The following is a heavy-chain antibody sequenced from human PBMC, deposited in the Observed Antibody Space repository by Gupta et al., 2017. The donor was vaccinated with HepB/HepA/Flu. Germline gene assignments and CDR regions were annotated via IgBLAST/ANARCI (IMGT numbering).Heavy chain of an antibody. Sequence: EVPLLESGGGLVQPGGSLRLSCAASGFTFSSYAMSWVRQAPGKGLEWVSAISGSGGSTYYADSVKGRFTISRDNSKNTLYLQMNSLRAEDTAVYYCAKGSDGDDDYYYYYGMDVWGQGTTVTVSS. CDR1: GFTFSSYA. CDR2: ISGSGGST. CDR3: AKGSDGDDDYYYYYGMDV. J-gene: IGHJ6*02. V-gene: IGHV3-23*01. D-gene: IGHD4-17*01.